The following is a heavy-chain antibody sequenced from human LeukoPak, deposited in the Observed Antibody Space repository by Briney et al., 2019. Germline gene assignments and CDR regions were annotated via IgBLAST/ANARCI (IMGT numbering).Heavy chain of an antibody. J-gene: IGHJ4*02. Sequence: SQTLSLTCTVSGGSISSGGYSWSWIRQYPGKGLEWIGYIYYSGSTYYNPSLKSRVTISVDTSKNQFSLKLSSVTAADTAVYYCARAPVGYYYDSSGYYGYYFDYWGQGTLVTVSS. V-gene: IGHV4-31*03. CDR3: ARAPVGYYYDSSGYYGYYFDY. D-gene: IGHD3-22*01. CDR2: IYYSGST. CDR1: GGSISSGGYS.